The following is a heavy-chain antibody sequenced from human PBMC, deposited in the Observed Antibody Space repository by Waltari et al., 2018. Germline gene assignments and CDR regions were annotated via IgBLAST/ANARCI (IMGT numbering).Heavy chain of an antibody. V-gene: IGHV4-39*01. CDR1: GGSISSSSYY. J-gene: IGHJ4*02. Sequence: QLQLQESGPGLVKPSETLSLTCTVSGGSISSSSYYWGWIRQPPGKGMEWIGRIDYSGSTYYNPSLKSRVTISVDTSKNQFSLKLSSVTAADTAVYYCAVYYYDSSGYSAYWGQGTLVTVSS. CDR3: AVYYYDSSGYSAY. CDR2: IDYSGST. D-gene: IGHD3-22*01.